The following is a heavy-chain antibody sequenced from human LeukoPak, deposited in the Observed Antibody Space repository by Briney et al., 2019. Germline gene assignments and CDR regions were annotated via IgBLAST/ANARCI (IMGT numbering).Heavy chain of an antibody. J-gene: IGHJ4*02. V-gene: IGHV3-23*01. CDR2: ISGTGGST. CDR1: GFTFKNYA. Sequence: GGSLRLSCAASGFTFKNYALTWVRQAPGKGPEWVSGISGTGGSTFYADSVKGRFTISRDNSRNTLFLQMDSLRAEDTAIYYCAKSRVAVPGRMNYFDSWGPGAQVTVSS. D-gene: IGHD6-19*01. CDR3: AKSRVAVPGRMNYFDS.